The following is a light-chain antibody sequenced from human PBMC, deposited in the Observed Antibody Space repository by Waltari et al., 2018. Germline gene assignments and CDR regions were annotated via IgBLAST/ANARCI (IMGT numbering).Light chain of an antibody. CDR3: QQHGRSPWT. CDR1: QSVGARY. J-gene: IGKJ1*01. CDR2: ATS. V-gene: IGKV3-20*01. Sequence: EIVLTQSPDTLSLSPGERASLSCRASQSVGARYLAWYQQKPGQAPRLLIYATSSRATGIPDRFSGSGSGTDFTLTISRPEPEDSAVYYCQQHGRSPWTFGRGTKVEIK.